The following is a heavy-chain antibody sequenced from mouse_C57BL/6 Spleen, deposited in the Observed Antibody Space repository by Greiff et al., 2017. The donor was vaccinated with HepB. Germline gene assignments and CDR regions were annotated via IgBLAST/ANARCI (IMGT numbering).Heavy chain of an antibody. V-gene: IGHV1-22*01. CDR2: INPNNGGT. Sequence: EVQLQQSGPELVKPGASVKMSCKASGYTFTDYNMHWVKQSHGKSLEWIGYINPNNGGTSYNQKFKGKATLTVNKSSSTAYMELRSLTSEDSAVYSCSYYDYDGGAMDYWGQGTSVTVSS. CDR3: SYYDYDGGAMDY. D-gene: IGHD2-4*01. J-gene: IGHJ4*01. CDR1: GYTFTDYN.